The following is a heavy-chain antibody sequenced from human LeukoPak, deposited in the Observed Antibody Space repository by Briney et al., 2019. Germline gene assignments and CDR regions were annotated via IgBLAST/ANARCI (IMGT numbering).Heavy chain of an antibody. CDR2: SSSSSSYI. J-gene: IGHJ5*02. V-gene: IGHV3-21*01. CDR1: GFTFSSYS. D-gene: IGHD2-2*01. Sequence: GGSLRLSCAASGFTFSSYSMNWVRQAPGKGLEWVSSSSSSSSYIYYADSVKGRFTISRDNAKNSLYLQMNSLRAEDTAVYYCARDKCSSTSCSWFDPWGQGTLVTVSS. CDR3: ARDKCSSTSCSWFDP.